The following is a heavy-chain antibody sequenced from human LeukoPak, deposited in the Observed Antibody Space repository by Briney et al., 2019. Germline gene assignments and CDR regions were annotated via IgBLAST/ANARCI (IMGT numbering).Heavy chain of an antibody. Sequence: PSETLSLTCAVYGGSFSGYSWSWIRQPPGEGLEWIGEINESETTNYNSSLKSRVIISVDTSKNQFSLKLSSVTAADTAVYYCARGTYYQDSSGYSYYHHYYMDVWGKGTTVTVSS. CDR2: INESETT. V-gene: IGHV4-34*01. CDR1: GGSFSGYS. CDR3: ARGTYYQDSSGYSYYHHYYMDV. D-gene: IGHD3-22*01. J-gene: IGHJ6*03.